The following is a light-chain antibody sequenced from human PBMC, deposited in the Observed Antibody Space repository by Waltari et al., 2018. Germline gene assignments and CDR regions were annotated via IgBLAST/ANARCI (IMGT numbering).Light chain of an antibody. CDR3: LLSYSGAWV. V-gene: IGLV7-46*01. Sequence: QAVVTQEPSLTVAPGETVTLTCDSNTGAVTSGHYPYWFQQKPGHAPRTLIYDTSNKHSWTPARFSGSLLGDKAALILSGAQPEDEAEYYCLLSYSGAWVFGGGTKLTVL. CDR1: TGAVTSGHY. J-gene: IGLJ2*01. CDR2: DTS.